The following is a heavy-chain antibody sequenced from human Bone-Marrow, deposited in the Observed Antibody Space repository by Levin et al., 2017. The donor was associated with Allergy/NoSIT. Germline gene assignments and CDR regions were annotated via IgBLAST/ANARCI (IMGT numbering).Heavy chain of an antibody. CDR1: GFTFSSVV. D-gene: IGHD5-18*01. J-gene: IGHJ4*02. Sequence: GGSLRLSCATSGFTFSSVVMTWVRQAPGKGLEWVSGLSASGVTTYYADSVKGRFTISRDNPKNTVYLQMSRLTAADPAVYYCAKISWTQGRCFQYWGQGILVTVSS. CDR3: AKISWTQGRCFQY. CDR2: LSASGVTT. V-gene: IGHV3-23*01.